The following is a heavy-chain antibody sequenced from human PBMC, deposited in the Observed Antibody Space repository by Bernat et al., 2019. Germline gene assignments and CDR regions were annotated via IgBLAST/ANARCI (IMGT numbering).Heavy chain of an antibody. V-gene: IGHV3-7*03. CDR2: IKQDGSEK. CDR1: GFTFSSYW. D-gene: IGHD3-10*01. J-gene: IGHJ4*02. CDR3: ARDSYYCGSGGHLDN. Sequence: EVQLVESGGGLVQPGGSLRLSCAASGFTFSSYWMSWVRQAPGKGLEWVANIKQDGSEKYYVDSVKGRFTISRDNAKNSLYLQMNSLRAEDTAVYYCARDSYYCGSGGHLDNWGQGTMVTVSS.